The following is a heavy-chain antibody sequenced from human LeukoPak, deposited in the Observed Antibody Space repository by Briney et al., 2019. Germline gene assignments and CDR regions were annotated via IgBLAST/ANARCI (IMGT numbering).Heavy chain of an antibody. D-gene: IGHD2-2*01. V-gene: IGHV4-4*02. CDR2: IYHSGTT. CDR1: GDSISSNIW. CDR3: ARDIGSSTPSGV. J-gene: IGHJ6*04. Sequence: SETLSLTCAVSGDSISSNIWWNWVRQPPGKGLEWIGEIYHSGTTNYNPSLKSRATISVDKSKNQFSLRLNSVTAADTAVYYCARDIGSSTPSGVWGKGTTVTVSS.